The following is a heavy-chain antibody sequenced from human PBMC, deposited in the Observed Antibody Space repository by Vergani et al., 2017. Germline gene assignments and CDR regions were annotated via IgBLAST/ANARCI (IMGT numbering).Heavy chain of an antibody. D-gene: IGHD2-2*01. CDR3: ARWFHCSTTSCYGSKAYYYYGMDV. V-gene: IGHV6-1*01. CDR1: GDSVSSNSAA. CDR2: TYYRSKWYN. J-gene: IGHJ6*02. Sequence: QVQLQQSGPGLVKPSQTLSLTCAISGDSVSSNSAAWNWIRQSPSRGLEWLGRTYYRSKWYNDYAVSVKSRITINPDTSKNQFSLQLNSVTPEDTAVYYCARWFHCSTTSCYGSKAYYYYGMDVWGQGTTVTVSS.